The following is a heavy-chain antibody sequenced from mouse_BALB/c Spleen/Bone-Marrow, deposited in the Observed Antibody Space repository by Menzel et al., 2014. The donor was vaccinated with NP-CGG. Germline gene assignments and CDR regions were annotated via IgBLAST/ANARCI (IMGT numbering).Heavy chain of an antibody. J-gene: IGHJ2*01. V-gene: IGHV5-17*02. CDR1: GFTFSSFG. D-gene: IGHD4-1*01. CDR3: TRGGNWDDFDY. CDR2: ISSGSSTI. Sequence: EVQGGESGGGLVQPGGSRKLSCAASGFTFSSFGMHWVRQAPEKGLEWVAYISSGSSTIFYADTVKGRFTVSRDNPKNTLFLQMTSLRSEDTAMYYCTRGGNWDDFDYWGQGTTLTVSS.